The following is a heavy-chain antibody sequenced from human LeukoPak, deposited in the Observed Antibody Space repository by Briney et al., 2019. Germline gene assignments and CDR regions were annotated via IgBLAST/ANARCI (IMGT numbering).Heavy chain of an antibody. D-gene: IGHD3-10*01. CDR1: FGPISRGDYY. CDR2: IYYSGST. CDR3: ARDGRFGELSY. J-gene: IGHJ4*02. Sequence: SETLSLTCTVSFGPISRGDYYGSWIRQPPGKGLKWIGYIYYSGSTYYNPSLKSRVTISVDTSKNQFSLKLSSVTAADRAVYYCARDGRFGELSYWGQGTLVTVSS. V-gene: IGHV4-30-4*01.